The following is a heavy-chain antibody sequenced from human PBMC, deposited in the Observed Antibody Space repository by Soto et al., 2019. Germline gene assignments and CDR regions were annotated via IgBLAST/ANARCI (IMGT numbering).Heavy chain of an antibody. J-gene: IGHJ6*02. CDR2: ISYDGTNK. CDR1: GFTFSTFG. V-gene: IGHV3-30*18. CDR3: AKDLARDGMDV. Sequence: PGGSLRLSCAASGFTFSTFGMHWVRQAPGEGLEWVAVISYDGTNKYYAESVKGRFTISRDNSKNTLYLQMSSLKPEDTAVFYCAKDLARDGMDVWGPGTTVTVSS.